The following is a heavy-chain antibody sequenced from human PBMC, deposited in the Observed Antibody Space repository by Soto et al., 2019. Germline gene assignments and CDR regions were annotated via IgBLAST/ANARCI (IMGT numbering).Heavy chain of an antibody. CDR2: INPSGGST. CDR3: ASSYDSSCGADY. D-gene: IGHD3-22*01. J-gene: IGHJ4*02. V-gene: IGHV1-46*01. Sequence: VKVSCKASGYTFTSYYMHWVRQAPGQGLAWMGIINPSGGSTSYEPKFQGRGTMNRDKSTSTVYMELSSLRSEDTAVYYCASSYDSSCGADYWGQGTLVTVSS. CDR1: GYTFTSYY.